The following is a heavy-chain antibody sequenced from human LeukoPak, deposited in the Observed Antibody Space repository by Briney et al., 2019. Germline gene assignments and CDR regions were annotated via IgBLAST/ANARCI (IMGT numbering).Heavy chain of an antibody. CDR1: GFTFSDYA. Sequence: GSLRLSCAASGFTFSDYAMSWVRQAPGKGLEWVSAISGSGGSTYYADSVKGRFTISRDNSKNTLYLQMNSLRAEDMAVYYCAKVFSRGYYDSSGYYYKDYWGQGTLVTVSS. V-gene: IGHV3-23*01. CDR2: ISGSGGST. CDR3: AKVFSRGYYDSSGYYYKDY. D-gene: IGHD3-22*01. J-gene: IGHJ4*02.